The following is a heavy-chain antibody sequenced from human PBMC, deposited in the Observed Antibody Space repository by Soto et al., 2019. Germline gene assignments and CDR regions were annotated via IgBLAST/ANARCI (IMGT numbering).Heavy chain of an antibody. CDR2: ISGSGGST. V-gene: IGHV3-23*01. Sequence: GGSLRLSCAASGFTFSSYAMSWVRQAPGKGLEWVSAISGSGGSTYYADSVKGRFTISRDNSKNTLYLQMNSLRAEDTAVYYCAKDLDSITMVRGVNDYWGQGTLVTVSS. D-gene: IGHD3-10*01. J-gene: IGHJ4*02. CDR1: GFTFSSYA. CDR3: AKDLDSITMVRGVNDY.